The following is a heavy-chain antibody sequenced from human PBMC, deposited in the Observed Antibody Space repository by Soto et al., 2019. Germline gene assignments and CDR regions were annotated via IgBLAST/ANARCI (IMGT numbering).Heavy chain of an antibody. D-gene: IGHD2-15*01. CDR1: GFTFSSYA. V-gene: IGHV3-30-3*01. CDR3: ARAGGLLLDY. CDR2: ISYDGSNK. J-gene: IGHJ4*02. Sequence: QVQLVESGGGVVQPGRSLRLSCAASGFTFSSYAMHWVRQAPGKGLEWVAVISYDGSNKYYADSVKGRFPISRDMSKNTLYLQMNSLRAEDPAVYYCARAGGLLLDYWGQGTLVTVSS.